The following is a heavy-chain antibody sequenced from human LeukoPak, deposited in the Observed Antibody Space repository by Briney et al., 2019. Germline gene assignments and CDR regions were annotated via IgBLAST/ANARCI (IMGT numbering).Heavy chain of an antibody. J-gene: IGHJ4*02. Sequence: SVKVSCKASGGTFSSYAISWVRQAPGQGLEWMGRIIPIFGTANYAQKFQGRVTITTDESTSTAYMELGSLRSEDTAVYYCARDPLSDPPGDYWGQGTLVTVSS. V-gene: IGHV1-69*05. CDR3: ARDPLSDPPGDY. CDR1: GGTFSSYA. CDR2: IIPIFGTA.